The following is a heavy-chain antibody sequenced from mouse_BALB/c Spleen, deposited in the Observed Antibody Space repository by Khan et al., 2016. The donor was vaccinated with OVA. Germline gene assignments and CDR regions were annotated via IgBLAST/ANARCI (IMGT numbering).Heavy chain of an antibody. CDR3: AREEALYYFDY. CDR1: GYTFTSYW. D-gene: IGHD3-2*02. V-gene: IGHV1-76*01. J-gene: IGHJ2*01. Sequence: QVQLKQSGAELVRPGVSVKLSCKTSGYTFTSYWIHWVKQRPGQDLEWIARIYPGTNNTYYNEKLKEKATLTADKSSSTVYMQLSSLKSEDSAVYFCAREEALYYFDYWGQGTTLTVSS. CDR2: IYPGTNNT.